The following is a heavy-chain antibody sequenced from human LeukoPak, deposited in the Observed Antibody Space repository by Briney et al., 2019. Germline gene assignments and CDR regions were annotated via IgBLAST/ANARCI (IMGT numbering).Heavy chain of an antibody. J-gene: IGHJ3*02. Sequence: QPGGSLRLSCAASGFIFNSYWMTWVRQAPGKGLEWVACIKQDGSEKNYADSVKGRFTISRDNAKHSLYLQMNSRRREDAAIYHCAKVIAVADTGAFDIWGQGTMVTVSS. CDR1: GFIFNSYW. D-gene: IGHD6-19*01. CDR2: IKQDGSEK. V-gene: IGHV3-7*01. CDR3: AKVIAVADTGAFDI.